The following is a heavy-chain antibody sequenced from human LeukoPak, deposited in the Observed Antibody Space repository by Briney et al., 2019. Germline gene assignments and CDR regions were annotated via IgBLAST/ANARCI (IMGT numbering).Heavy chain of an antibody. CDR1: GGSFSGYY. CDR2: INHSGST. D-gene: IGHD3-22*01. Sequence: SETLSLTCAVYGGSFSGYYWSWIRQPPGKGLEWIGEINHSGSTNYNPSLKSRVTISVDTSKNQFSLKLSSVTAADTAVYYCARGPYYYDSSGYYPYGYWGQGTLVTVSS. J-gene: IGHJ4*02. V-gene: IGHV4-34*01. CDR3: ARGPYYYDSSGYYPYGY.